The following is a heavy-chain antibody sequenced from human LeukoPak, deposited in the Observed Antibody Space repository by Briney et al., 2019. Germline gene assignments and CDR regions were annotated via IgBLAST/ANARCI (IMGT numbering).Heavy chain of an antibody. V-gene: IGHV1-46*01. J-gene: IGHJ5*02. CDR3: AREDGYKSRRGYWFDP. D-gene: IGHD5-24*01. Sequence: ASVKVSCKASGYTFTSYYMHWVRQAPGQGLEWMGIINASGGSTSYAQKFQGRVTMTRGMSTSTVYMELSSLRSEDTAVYYCAREDGYKSRRGYWFDPWGQGTLVTVSS. CDR1: GYTFTSYY. CDR2: INASGGST.